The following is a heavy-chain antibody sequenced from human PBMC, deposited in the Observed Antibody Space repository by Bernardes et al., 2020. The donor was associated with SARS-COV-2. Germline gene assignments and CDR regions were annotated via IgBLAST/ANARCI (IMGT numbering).Heavy chain of an antibody. J-gene: IGHJ6*02. D-gene: IGHD3-22*01. CDR3: ALPPTNYDRYAMDL. CDR1: GYPFTGYY. Sequence: ASVKVSCKASGYPFTGYYIHWVRQAPGQGLEWMGWINPNSGGTTYAQNFQGRVTMTRDTSISTAYLELSGLRFDDTAVYYCALPPTNYDRYAMDLWGQGTTVTVSS. CDR2: INPNSGGT. V-gene: IGHV1-2*02.